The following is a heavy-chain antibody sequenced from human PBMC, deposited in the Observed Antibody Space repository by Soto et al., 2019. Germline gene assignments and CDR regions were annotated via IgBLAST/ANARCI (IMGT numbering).Heavy chain of an antibody. Sequence: EVQLVESGGGLVQPGGSLRLSCTHSGFTFGNFAMSWVRQAPGKGLEWVYSISADGATTYYADSVTGRVTMSSDNSKNTLSLQRISLRAEESAVYYCAKDRGGTGWPFDHWGKGTLVTVSS. J-gene: IGHJ4*02. CDR2: ISADGATT. CDR1: GFTFGNFA. CDR3: AKDRGGTGWPFDH. V-gene: IGHV3-23*04. D-gene: IGHD6-19*01.